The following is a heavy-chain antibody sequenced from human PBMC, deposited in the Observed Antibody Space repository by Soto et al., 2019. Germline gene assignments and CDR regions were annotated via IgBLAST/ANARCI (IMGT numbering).Heavy chain of an antibody. J-gene: IGHJ2*01. CDR1: GGTFSSYT. CDR3: ARGNHRWLQLWYFDL. Sequence: QVQLVQSGAEVKKPGSSVTVSCKASGGTFSSYTISWVRQAPGQGLEWMGGIIPIFGTANYAQKFQGRVTITADESTSTDYMELSSLRSEATAVYSCARGNHRWLQLWYFDLWGRGTLVTVSS. D-gene: IGHD5-12*01. V-gene: IGHV1-69*12. CDR2: IIPIFGTA.